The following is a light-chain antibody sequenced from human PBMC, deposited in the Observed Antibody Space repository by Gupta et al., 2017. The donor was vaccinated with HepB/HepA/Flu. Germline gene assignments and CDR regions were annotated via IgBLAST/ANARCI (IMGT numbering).Light chain of an antibody. CDR3: QQYDSSPPGCT. CDR1: QSVSSSY. CDR2: GAS. J-gene: IGKJ3*01. V-gene: IGKV3-20*01. Sequence: DIELTQSPGTLSLSPGERATLTCRASQSVSSSYLAWYQQKPGQAPRLLIYGASSRATGIPDRFSGSGSGTDFTLTISRLEPEDFAVYYCQQYDSSPPGCTFGHGTKVDI.